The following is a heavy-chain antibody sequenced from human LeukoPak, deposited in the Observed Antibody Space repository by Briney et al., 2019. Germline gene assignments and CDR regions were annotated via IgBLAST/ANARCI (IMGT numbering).Heavy chain of an antibody. D-gene: IGHD5-24*01. CDR2: IYTSGST. V-gene: IGHV4-61*02. CDR3: ARDRTGWLQADY. Sequence: SETLSLTRSVSNDSISSGRYYWIWIRQPAGKGLEWIGRIYTSGSTNYNPSLKSRVIISVDTSKNQFSLSLSSVTAADTAVYYCARDRTGWLQADYWGPGTLVAVSS. J-gene: IGHJ4*02. CDR1: NDSISSGRYY.